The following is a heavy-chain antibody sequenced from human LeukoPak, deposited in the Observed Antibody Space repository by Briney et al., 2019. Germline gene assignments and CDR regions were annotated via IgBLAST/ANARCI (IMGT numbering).Heavy chain of an antibody. Sequence: SETLSLTCTVSGYSISSGYFWGWIRQSPVKGLEWIGSIYPSGSTYYNPSLKSRATISVDTSKNQFSLKLSSVTAADTAVYYCARAYSSSWYFNWFDPWGQGALVTVSS. V-gene: IGHV4-38-2*02. CDR3: ARAYSSSWYFNWFDP. CDR1: GYSISSGYF. CDR2: IYPSGST. D-gene: IGHD6-13*01. J-gene: IGHJ5*02.